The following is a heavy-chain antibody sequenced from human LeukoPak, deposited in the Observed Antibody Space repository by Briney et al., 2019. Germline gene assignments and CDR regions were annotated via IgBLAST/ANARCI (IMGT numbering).Heavy chain of an antibody. D-gene: IGHD3-22*01. Sequence: SETLSLTCAVYGGSFSGYYWSWIRQPPGKGLEWIGEINHSGSTNYNPSLKSRVTISVDTSKNQFSLKLSSVTAADTAVYYCARGREYCYDSSRRHDYWGQGTLVTVSS. V-gene: IGHV4-34*01. CDR2: INHSGST. CDR1: GGSFSGYY. CDR3: ARGREYCYDSSRRHDY. J-gene: IGHJ4*02.